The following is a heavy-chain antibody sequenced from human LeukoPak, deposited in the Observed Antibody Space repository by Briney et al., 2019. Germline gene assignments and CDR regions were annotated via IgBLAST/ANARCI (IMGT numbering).Heavy chain of an antibody. V-gene: IGHV1-18*01. CDR3: ARDPGAYYYDSSGQLDY. CDR1: GYTFTSYG. CDR2: ISAYNGNT. D-gene: IGHD3-22*01. Sequence: ASVKVSCKASGYTFTSYGISWVRQAPGQGLEWMGWISAYNGNTNYAQKLQGRVTMTTDTSTSTAYMELRSLRSDDTAVYCCARDPGAYYYDSSGQLDYWGQGTLVTVSS. J-gene: IGHJ4*02.